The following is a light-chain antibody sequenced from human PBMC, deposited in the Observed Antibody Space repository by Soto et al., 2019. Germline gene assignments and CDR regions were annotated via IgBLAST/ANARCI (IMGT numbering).Light chain of an antibody. CDR1: QSLVHSDGNTY. J-gene: IGKJ2*01. CDR3: RQATQAYT. CDR2: MIS. V-gene: IGKV2-24*01. Sequence: DIVLTQTPLSSPVTLGQLASISCRSSQSLVHSDGNTYLTWLQQRPGQPPRLLMYMISNRFSGVPDRFRGSGAGIYFTLKSSRVEADDVGVYYCRQATQAYTFGQGTKLEIK.